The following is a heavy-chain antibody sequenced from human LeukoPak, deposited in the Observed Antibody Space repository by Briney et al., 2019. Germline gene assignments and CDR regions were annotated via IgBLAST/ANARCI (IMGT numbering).Heavy chain of an antibody. CDR3: ANRVDDPPNPFFDY. J-gene: IGHJ4*02. CDR2: ISGSGGST. Sequence: GGSLRLSCAASGFTFSSYAMSWVRQAPGKGLEWVSAISGSGGSTYYADSVKGRFTISRDSSKNTLYLQMNSLRAEDTAVYYCANRVDDPPNPFFDYWGQGTLVTVSS. CDR1: GFTFSSYA. V-gene: IGHV3-23*01. D-gene: IGHD3-3*01.